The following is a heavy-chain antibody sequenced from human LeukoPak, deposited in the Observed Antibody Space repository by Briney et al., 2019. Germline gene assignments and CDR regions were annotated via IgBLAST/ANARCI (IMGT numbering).Heavy chain of an antibody. V-gene: IGHV1-69*13. CDR3: ARDPLLYCSGGSCYLENWFDP. CDR1: GGTFSSYA. D-gene: IGHD2-15*01. J-gene: IGHJ5*02. Sequence: SVKVSCKASGGTFSSYAISWVRQAPGQGLEWMGGIIPIFSTANYAQKFQGRVTITADESTSTAYMELSSLRSEDTAVYYCARDPLLYCSGGSCYLENWFDPWGQGTLVTVSS. CDR2: IIPIFSTA.